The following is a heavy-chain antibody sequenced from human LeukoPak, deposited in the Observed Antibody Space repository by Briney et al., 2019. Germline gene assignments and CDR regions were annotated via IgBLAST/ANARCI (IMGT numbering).Heavy chain of an antibody. CDR1: GDSISSYY. CDR3: ASFDDRLPRDY. V-gene: IGHV4-59*08. D-gene: IGHD3-9*01. Sequence: SETLSLTCTVSGDSISSYYWSWIRQPPGKGLEWIANIYYSGSTNYNPSLKSRVTISIDTSKNQFSLKLSSVTAADKAVYYCASFDDRLPRDYWGQGTLVTVSS. CDR2: IYYSGST. J-gene: IGHJ4*02.